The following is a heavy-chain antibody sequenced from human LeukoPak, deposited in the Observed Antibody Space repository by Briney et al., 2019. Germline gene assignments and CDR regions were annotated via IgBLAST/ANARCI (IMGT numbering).Heavy chain of an antibody. Sequence: PGGSLRLSCAASGFTFVHYGFHWVRQAPGKALEWVAFISYNGNKKYGDSVKGRFTISRDNSKNTLYLQMNGLRPEDTAVYYCAREPPSGYQDAFDIWGQGTMVTVSS. V-gene: IGHV3-30*03. CDR2: ISYNGNKK. D-gene: IGHD2-2*01. CDR3: AREPPSGYQDAFDI. CDR1: GFTFVHYG. J-gene: IGHJ3*02.